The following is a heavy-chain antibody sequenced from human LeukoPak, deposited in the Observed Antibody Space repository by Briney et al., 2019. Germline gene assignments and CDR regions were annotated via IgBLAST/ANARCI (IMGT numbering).Heavy chain of an antibody. V-gene: IGHV3-23*01. D-gene: IGHD3-3*01. CDR1: GFTFSNYA. CDR3: AKVVYGFWSGYFF. J-gene: IGHJ4*02. CDR2: ISGSGGNT. Sequence: GGSLRLSCAASGFTFSNYATSWVRQAPGKGLEWVSAISGSGGNTYYADSVKGRFTISRDNSKNTLYLQMSSLRAEDTAVYYCAKVVYGFWSGYFFWGQGTLVTVSS.